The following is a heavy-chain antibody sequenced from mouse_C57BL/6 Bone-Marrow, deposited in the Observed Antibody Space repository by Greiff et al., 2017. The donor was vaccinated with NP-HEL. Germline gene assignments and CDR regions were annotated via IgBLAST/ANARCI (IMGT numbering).Heavy chain of an antibody. D-gene: IGHD2-4*01. CDR1: GYTFTSYW. J-gene: IGHJ1*03. V-gene: IGHV1-61*01. CDR2: IYPSDSET. CDR3: ARRTSYYDYILWYFDV. Sequence: QVQLQQPGAELVRPGSSVKLSCKASGYTFTSYWMDWVKQRPGQGLEWIGNIYPSDSETHYNQKFKDKATLTVDKSSSTAYMQLSSLTSEDSAVYYCARRTSYYDYILWYFDVWGTGTTVTVSS.